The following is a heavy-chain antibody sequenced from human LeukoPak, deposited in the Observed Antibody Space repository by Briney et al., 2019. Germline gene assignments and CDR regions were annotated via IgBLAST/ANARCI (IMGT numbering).Heavy chain of an antibody. D-gene: IGHD5-24*01. CDR2: IVGGST. J-gene: IGHJ4*02. V-gene: IGHV3-53*01. CDR3: AKDQGDGYNPEGVDY. Sequence: PGGSLRLSCAPSGFTLSDYHISWVRHAPGKALEGFSAIVGGSTYYTESVKGRFTISRDNSKHTLYLQMNSLRAEDPAVYYCAKDQGDGYNPEGVDYWGQGTLVTVSS. CDR1: GFTLSDYH.